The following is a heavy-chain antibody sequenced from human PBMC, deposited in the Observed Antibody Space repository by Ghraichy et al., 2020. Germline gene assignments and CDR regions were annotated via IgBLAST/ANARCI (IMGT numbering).Heavy chain of an antibody. V-gene: IGHV3-11*06. CDR2: ISRKGRDT. CDR3: VREGQELGKSGFDL. Sequence: LTCAASGFNFRDYYMSWIRQAPGKGLEWVSLISRKGRDTNYADSVRGRFTISRDDAKSALFLQLNTLRAEDTAIYYCVREGQELGKSGFDLWGQGTPVTVSS. D-gene: IGHD1-7*01. CDR1: GFNFRDYY. J-gene: IGHJ5*02.